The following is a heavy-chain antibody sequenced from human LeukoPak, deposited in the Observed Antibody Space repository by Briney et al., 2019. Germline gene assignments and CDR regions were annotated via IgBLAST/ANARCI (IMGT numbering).Heavy chain of an antibody. CDR3: ARDRRGVNFYYYYMDV. J-gene: IGHJ6*03. Sequence: PRGSLRLSCEASGFMFTGYWMSWVRQAPGKGLEWVANIKEDGSEKYYVDSVKGRFTISRDNPKKLLYLQMNSLRAEDTAVYYCARDRRGVNFYYYYMDVWGKGTSVIVSS. V-gene: IGHV3-7*01. CDR2: IKEDGSEK. CDR1: GFMFTGYW. D-gene: IGHD3-10*01.